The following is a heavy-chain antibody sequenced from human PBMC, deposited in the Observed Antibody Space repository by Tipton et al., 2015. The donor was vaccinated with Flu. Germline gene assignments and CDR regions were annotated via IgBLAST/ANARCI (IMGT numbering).Heavy chain of an antibody. CDR1: GGSISSSSYY. V-gene: IGHV4-39*07. Sequence: TLSLTCTVSGGSISSSSYYWGWIRQPPGKGLEWIGSIYYSGSTYYNPSLKSRVTISVDTSKNQFSLKLSSVTAADTAMYYCASISNWGSLDWYFDLWGRGTLVTVSS. CDR2: IYYSGST. J-gene: IGHJ2*01. CDR3: ASISNWGSLDWYFDL. D-gene: IGHD7-27*01.